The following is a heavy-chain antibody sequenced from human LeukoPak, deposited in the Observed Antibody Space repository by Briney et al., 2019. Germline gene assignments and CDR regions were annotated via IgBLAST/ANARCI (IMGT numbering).Heavy chain of an antibody. Sequence: SETLSLTCIVSGGSISSDYFWGWIRQPPGKGLEWIGNLHCGSTNYNPSLKSRVTISVDTSKNQFSLKLSSVTAADTAVYYCARAGDYYDSSGYYCPDYWGQGTLVTVSS. CDR3: ARAGDYYDSSGYYCPDY. CDR1: GGSISSDYF. J-gene: IGHJ4*02. V-gene: IGHV4-59*01. D-gene: IGHD3-22*01. CDR2: LHCGST.